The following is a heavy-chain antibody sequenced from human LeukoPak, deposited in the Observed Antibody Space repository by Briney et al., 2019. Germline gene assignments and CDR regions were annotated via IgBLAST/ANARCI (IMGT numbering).Heavy chain of an antibody. V-gene: IGHV3-74*01. D-gene: IGHD6-13*01. Sequence: GGSLRLSCAASGFTFSSYSMNWVRQAPGKGLVWVSRINSDGSSTSYADAVKGRFTISRDNAKNTLYLQMNSLRAEDTAVYYCARYSSNWHSADYWGQGTLVTVSS. CDR2: INSDGSST. CDR1: GFTFSSYS. CDR3: ARYSSNWHSADY. J-gene: IGHJ4*02.